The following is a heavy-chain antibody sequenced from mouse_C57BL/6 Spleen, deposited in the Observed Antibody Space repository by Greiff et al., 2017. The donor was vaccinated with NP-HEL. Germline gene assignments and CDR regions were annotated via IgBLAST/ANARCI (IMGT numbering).Heavy chain of an antibody. CDR2: IDPETGGT. J-gene: IGHJ2*01. CDR3: TRYGLYYGKGDFDY. Sequence: QVQLQQSGAELVRPGASVTLSCKASGYTFTDYEMHWVKQTPVHGLEWIGAIDPETGGTAYNQKFKGKAILTADKSSSTAYMELRSLTSEDSAVYYCTRYGLYYGKGDFDYWGQGTTLTVSS. V-gene: IGHV1-15*01. D-gene: IGHD2-1*01. CDR1: GYTFTDYE.